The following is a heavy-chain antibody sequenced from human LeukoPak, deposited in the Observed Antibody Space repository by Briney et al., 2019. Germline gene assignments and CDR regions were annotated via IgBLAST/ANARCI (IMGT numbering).Heavy chain of an antibody. Sequence: GGSLRLSCAASGFTFSSCGMHWVRQAPGKGLEWVAVISYDGSNKYYADSVKGRFTISRDNSKNTLYLQMNSLRAEDTAVYYCVNYYDSSGYFGEPNAFDIWGQGTMVTVSS. V-gene: IGHV3-30*03. CDR3: VNYYDSSGYFGEPNAFDI. J-gene: IGHJ3*02. CDR2: ISYDGSNK. D-gene: IGHD3-22*01. CDR1: GFTFSSCG.